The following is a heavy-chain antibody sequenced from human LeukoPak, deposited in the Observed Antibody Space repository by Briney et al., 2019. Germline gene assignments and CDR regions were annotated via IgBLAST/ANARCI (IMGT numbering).Heavy chain of an antibody. CDR2: ISAYNGNT. CDR1: GYTFTGYY. D-gene: IGHD2-21*01. Sequence: GASVKVSSKASGYTFTGYYMHWVRQAPGQGLEWMGWISAYNGNTNYAQKLQGRVTMTTDTSTSTAYMELRSLRSDDTAVYYCARVRLRSGYFDYWGQGTLVTVSS. V-gene: IGHV1-18*04. J-gene: IGHJ4*02. CDR3: ARVRLRSGYFDY.